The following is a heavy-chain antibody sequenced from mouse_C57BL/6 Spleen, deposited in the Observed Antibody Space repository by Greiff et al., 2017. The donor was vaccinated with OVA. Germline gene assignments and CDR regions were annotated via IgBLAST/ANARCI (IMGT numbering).Heavy chain of an antibody. J-gene: IGHJ1*03. CDR1: GYSITSGYY. V-gene: IGHV3-6*01. CDR2: ISYDGSN. Sequence: EVKLMESGPGLVKPSQSLSLTCSVTGYSITSGYYWNWIRQFPGNKLEWMGYISYDGSNNYNPSLKNRISITRDTSKNQFFLKLNSVTTEDTATYYCARDGGYRYFDVWGTGPTVTVSS. CDR3: ARDGGYRYFDV.